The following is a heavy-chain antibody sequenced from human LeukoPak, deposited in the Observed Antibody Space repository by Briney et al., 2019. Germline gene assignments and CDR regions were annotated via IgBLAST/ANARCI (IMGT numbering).Heavy chain of an antibody. CDR2: ISSDGRST. V-gene: IGHV3-74*01. CDR3: ARDSFDYQYYYGMDV. CDR1: GFTFRNYW. J-gene: IGHJ6*02. Sequence: PGGSLRLSCAASGFTFRNYWMHWVRQAPGKGLVWVSRISSDGRSTSYADSVKGRFTVSRDNAKNTLYLQMNSLGAEDTAVYYCARDSFDYQYYYGMDVWGQGTTATVSS.